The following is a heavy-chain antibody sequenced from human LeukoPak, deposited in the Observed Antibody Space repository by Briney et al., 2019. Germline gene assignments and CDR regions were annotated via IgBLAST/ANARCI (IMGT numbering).Heavy chain of an antibody. CDR1: GGSISSSRYY. J-gene: IGHJ4*01. D-gene: IGHD6-19*01. CDR2: IYYSGST. V-gene: IGHV4-39*01. Sequence: PSETLSLTCAVPGGSISSSRYYWGWIRQPPGKGLEWIGRIYYSGSTYYNPPLKNRVTISVDTSKNQFSLKLISVIAADTAVYYCARLNRSGWYVDYWGQGTLVTVSS. CDR3: ARLNRSGWYVDY.